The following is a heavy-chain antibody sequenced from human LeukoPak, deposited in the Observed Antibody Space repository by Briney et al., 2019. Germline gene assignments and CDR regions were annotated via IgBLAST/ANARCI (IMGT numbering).Heavy chain of an antibody. J-gene: IGHJ5*02. Sequence: PSETLSLTCAVYGGSFSGYYWSWVRQPPGKGLEWIGEINHSGSTNYNPSLKSRVTISVDTSKNQFSLKLSSVTAADPAVYYCARKEGGQLVNTRRWFDPWGQGTLVTVSS. V-gene: IGHV4-34*01. CDR2: INHSGST. D-gene: IGHD6-13*01. CDR1: GGSFSGYY. CDR3: ARKEGGQLVNTRRWFDP.